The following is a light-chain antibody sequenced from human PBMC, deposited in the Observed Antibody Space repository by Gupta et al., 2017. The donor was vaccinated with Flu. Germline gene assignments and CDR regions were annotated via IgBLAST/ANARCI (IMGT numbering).Light chain of an antibody. J-gene: IGKJ3*01. V-gene: IGKV1-9*01. CDR3: QHLNSSPRT. Sequence: DIQLTQSPSFLSATVGDRVTITCRASQGISSLLTWYQQKPGKAPKLLIYGASTLHSGVPSRFSGSGSGTEFTLTISSLQPEDFATYYCQHLNSSPRTFGHGTKVDVK. CDR1: QGISSL. CDR2: GAS.